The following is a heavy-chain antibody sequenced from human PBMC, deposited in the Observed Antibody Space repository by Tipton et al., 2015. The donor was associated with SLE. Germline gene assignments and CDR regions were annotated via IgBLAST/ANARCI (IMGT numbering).Heavy chain of an antibody. J-gene: IGHJ4*02. V-gene: IGHV4-59*01. Sequence: TLSLTCSVSGGSISTYYWNWIRQPPGKGLEWIGYVDNSGSTNYNPSLRSRLTISVDTSRNQFSLKLYFMAAADTGVYYCARVLTGRRLFDYWGQGTVVSVSS. D-gene: IGHD7-27*01. CDR1: GGSISTYY. CDR2: VDNSGST. CDR3: ARVLTGRRLFDY.